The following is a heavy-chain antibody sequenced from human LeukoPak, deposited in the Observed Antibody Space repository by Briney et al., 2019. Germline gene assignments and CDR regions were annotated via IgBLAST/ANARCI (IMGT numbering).Heavy chain of an antibody. D-gene: IGHD6-6*01. Sequence: SETLSLTCTVSGGSISSYYWSWIRQPPGKGLEWIGYIYHSGSTNYNPSLKSRVTISVDTSKNQFSLKLSSVTAADTAVYYCARSAGSSGVQFDYWGQGTLVTVSS. V-gene: IGHV4-59*08. CDR3: ARSAGSSGVQFDY. CDR2: IYHSGST. J-gene: IGHJ4*02. CDR1: GGSISSYY.